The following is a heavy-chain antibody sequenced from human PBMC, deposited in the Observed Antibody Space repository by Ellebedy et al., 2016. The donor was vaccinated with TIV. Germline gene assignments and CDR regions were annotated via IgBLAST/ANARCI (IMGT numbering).Heavy chain of an antibody. D-gene: IGHD6-19*01. V-gene: IGHV4-39*01. CDR3: ASVSGWYDY. CDR2: IYYSGST. CDR1: GGSISSSSYY. J-gene: IGHJ4*02. Sequence: SETLSLXXTVSGGSISSSSYYWGWIRQPPGKGLEWIGSIYYSGSTYYNPSLKSRVTISVDTSKNQFSLKLSSVTAADTAVYYCASVSGWYDYWGQGTLVTVSS.